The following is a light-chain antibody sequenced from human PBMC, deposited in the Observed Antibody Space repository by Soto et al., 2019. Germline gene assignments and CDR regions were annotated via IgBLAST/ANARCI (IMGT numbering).Light chain of an antibody. V-gene: IGLV2-23*02. CDR2: EVS. J-gene: IGLJ2*01. Sequence: QSALTQPASVSGSPGQSITISCTGTSSDVGSFNLVSWYQHHPGKAPKLMIYEVSKRPSGVSNRFSGSKSGNTASLTISGLQAEDDSDYYCCSYAGSSTFVVFGGGTKLTVL. CDR1: SSDVGSFNL. CDR3: CSYAGSSTFVV.